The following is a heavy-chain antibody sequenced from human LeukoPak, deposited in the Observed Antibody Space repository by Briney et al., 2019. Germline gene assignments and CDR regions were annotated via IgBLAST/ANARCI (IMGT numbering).Heavy chain of an antibody. Sequence: SGGSLRLSCAASGFTFSRYAVHWVRQAPGKGLEWVAVISYDGSNKYYADSVKGRFTISRDNSKNTLYLQMNSLRTDDTAVYYCARDYCSSTSCYFIKHFDLWGRGTLVTVSS. CDR2: ISYDGSNK. J-gene: IGHJ2*01. D-gene: IGHD2-2*01. CDR1: GFTFSRYA. V-gene: IGHV3-30-3*01. CDR3: ARDYCSSTSCYFIKHFDL.